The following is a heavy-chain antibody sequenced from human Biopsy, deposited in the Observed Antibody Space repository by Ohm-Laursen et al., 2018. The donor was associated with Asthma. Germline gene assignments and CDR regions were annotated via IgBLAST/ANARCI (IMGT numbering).Heavy chain of an antibody. CDR3: ARAQAAQYYYGMDV. Sequence: SQTLSLTCAVSGGSISSGGYYWTWIRQPPGKGLEWIGYISHSGSTYFNPSLKSRVTISLDRTKSQFSLKLSSVTAADTALYYCARAQAAQYYYGMDVWGQGTTVIVSS. D-gene: IGHD6-6*01. V-gene: IGHV4-30-2*01. J-gene: IGHJ6*02. CDR1: GGSISSGGYY. CDR2: ISHSGST.